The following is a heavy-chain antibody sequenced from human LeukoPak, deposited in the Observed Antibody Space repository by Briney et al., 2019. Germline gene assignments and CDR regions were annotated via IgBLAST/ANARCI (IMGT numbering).Heavy chain of an antibody. CDR3: ARGVYSSGWYPGGPPGMDV. J-gene: IGHJ6*02. CDR2: INPNSGGT. D-gene: IGHD6-13*01. V-gene: IGHV1-2*02. Sequence: ASVKVSCKASGYTFTGYYMHWVRQAPGQGLEWMGWINPNSGGTNYAQKFQGRVTMTRDTSISTAYMELSRLRSDDTAVYYCARGVYSSGWYPGGPPGMDVWGQGTTVTVSS. CDR1: GYTFTGYY.